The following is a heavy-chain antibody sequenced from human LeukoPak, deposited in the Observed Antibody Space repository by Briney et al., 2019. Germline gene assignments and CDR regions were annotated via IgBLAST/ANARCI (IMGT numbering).Heavy chain of an antibody. CDR3: AQARIAADDFDY. V-gene: IGHV3-30*18. CDR1: GFTFSRYG. J-gene: IGHJ4*01. D-gene: IGHD6-13*01. CDR2: ISYDGNNK. Sequence: GGSLRLSCAASGFTFSRYGMHWVRQAPGKGLEWVAVISYDGNNKYYADSVKGRFTISRDNSKNTLYLQMNSLRAEDTAVYYCAQARIAADDFDYWGQGTLVTVSS.